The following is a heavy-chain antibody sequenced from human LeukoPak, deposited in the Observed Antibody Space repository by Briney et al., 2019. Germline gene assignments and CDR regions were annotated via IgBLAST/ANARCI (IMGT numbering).Heavy chain of an antibody. CDR2: INHSGST. CDR3: ARGERGGYSYGYGIESYYYYYMDV. CDR1: GGSFSGYY. V-gene: IGHV4-34*01. D-gene: IGHD5-18*01. Sequence: SETLSLTCAVYGGSFSGYYWSWIRQPPGKGLEWIGEINHSGSTNYNPSLKSRVTISVDTSKNQFSLKLSSVTAADTAVYYCARGERGGYSYGYGIESYYYYYMDVWGKGTTVTVSS. J-gene: IGHJ6*03.